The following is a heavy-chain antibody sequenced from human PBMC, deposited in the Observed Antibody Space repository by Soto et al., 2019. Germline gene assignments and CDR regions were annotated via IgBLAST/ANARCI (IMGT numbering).Heavy chain of an antibody. CDR3: ATAYVYDFENSNYYRDAFDI. CDR2: IYPGDSDT. J-gene: IGHJ3*02. Sequence: PGESLKISCKGSGYSFTSYWIGWVRQMPEKGLEWMGIIYPGDSDTRYSPSFEAHVTISADKSTSTAFLQWSSLKASDTAMYYCATAYVYDFENSNYYRDAFDIWGQGTLVTVSS. D-gene: IGHD3-22*01. CDR1: GYSFTSYW. V-gene: IGHV5-51*01.